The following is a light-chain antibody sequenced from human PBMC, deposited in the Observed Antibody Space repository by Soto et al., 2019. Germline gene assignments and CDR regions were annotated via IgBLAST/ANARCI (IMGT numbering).Light chain of an antibody. CDR1: QTIGSY. J-gene: IGKJ5*01. CDR3: QRRSNWPPIT. Sequence: EIVFTQSPATLSLSPGERATLSCRASQTIGSYLAWYQQKPGQAPRLLIYGASNRATGIPARFSGSGSGTDFTLTITSLEPEDFAVYYCQRRSNWPPITFGQGTRLEIK. CDR2: GAS. V-gene: IGKV3-11*01.